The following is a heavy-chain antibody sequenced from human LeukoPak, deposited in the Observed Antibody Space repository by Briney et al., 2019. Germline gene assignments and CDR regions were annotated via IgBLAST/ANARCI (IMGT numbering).Heavy chain of an antibody. CDR1: GYTLTELS. V-gene: IGHV1-24*01. J-gene: IGHJ4*02. CDR2: FDTEDGET. Sequence: ASVKVSCKVSGYTLTELSMHWVRQAPGKGLEWMGGFDTEDGETIYAQKFQGRVTMTEDTSTDTAYMELSSLRSEDTAVYYCAVPRHHYYDSSGYYEDWGQGTLVTVSS. D-gene: IGHD3-22*01. CDR3: AVPRHHYYDSSGYYED.